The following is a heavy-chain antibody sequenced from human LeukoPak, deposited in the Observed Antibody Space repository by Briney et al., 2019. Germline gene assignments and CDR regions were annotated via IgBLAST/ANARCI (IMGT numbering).Heavy chain of an antibody. Sequence: ASVKVSCKASGYTFTSYDINWVRQATGQGLEWMGWMNPNSGNTGYAQKFQGRVTITADESTSTAYMELSSLRSEDTAVYYCARDSSRSVVITTSFDYWGQGTLVTVSS. D-gene: IGHD3-22*01. J-gene: IGHJ4*02. CDR3: ARDSSRSVVITTSFDY. CDR1: GYTFTSYD. CDR2: MNPNSGNT. V-gene: IGHV1-8*03.